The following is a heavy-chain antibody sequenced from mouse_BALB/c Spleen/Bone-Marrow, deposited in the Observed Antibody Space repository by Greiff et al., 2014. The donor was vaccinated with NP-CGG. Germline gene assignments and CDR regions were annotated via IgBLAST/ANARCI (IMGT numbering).Heavy chain of an antibody. D-gene: IGHD1-2*01. CDR3: ARGDYGYHWYFDV. J-gene: IGHJ1*01. CDR2: IYPGDGDT. V-gene: IGHV1-87*01. CDR1: GYNFTTHW. Sequence: VKLVESGAELARPGASVKLSCKASGYNFTTHWMQWVKQRPGQGLEWIGAIYPGDGDTRYTQKFKGKATLTADKSSSTAYMQLSDLASEDSAAYYCARGDYGYHWYFDVWGAGTTVTVSS.